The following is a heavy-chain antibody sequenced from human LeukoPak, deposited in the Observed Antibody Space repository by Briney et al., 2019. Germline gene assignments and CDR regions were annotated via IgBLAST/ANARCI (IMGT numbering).Heavy chain of an antibody. CDR3: TRARRVYYSMDV. Sequence: SETLSLTCAVYGGSFSGYYWSWVRQPPGKGLEWIGEIYHSGSTNYNPSLKSRVTISVDKSKNHFSLNLSSVTAADTAVYYCTRARRVYYSMDVWGQGTTVTVSS. CDR1: GGSFSGYY. CDR2: IYHSGST. V-gene: IGHV4-34*01. J-gene: IGHJ6*02.